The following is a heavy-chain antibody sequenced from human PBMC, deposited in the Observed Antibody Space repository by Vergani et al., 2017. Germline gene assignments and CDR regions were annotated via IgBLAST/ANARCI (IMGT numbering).Heavy chain of an antibody. CDR3: ACGYYCRGDY. Sequence: QVQLQESGPGLVKPSQTLSLTCTVSGGSISSDSYYWSWIRQPAGKGLEWIGRIYTSGNTNYNPSLKSRVTISADTSKNQFSLRLNSVTAADTAVYYCACGYYCRGDYWGQGTLVTVSS. CDR2: IYTSGNT. D-gene: IGHD3-22*01. V-gene: IGHV4-61*02. CDR1: GGSISSDSYY. J-gene: IGHJ4*02.